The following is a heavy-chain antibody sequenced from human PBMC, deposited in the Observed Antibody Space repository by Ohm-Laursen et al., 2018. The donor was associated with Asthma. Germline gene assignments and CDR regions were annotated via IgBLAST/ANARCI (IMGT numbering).Heavy chain of an antibody. D-gene: IGHD1-7*01. CDR2: INPNSGGT. CDR3: ARESFAGTTVDY. CDR1: GYTFTGYY. J-gene: IGHJ4*02. V-gene: IGHV1-2*06. Sequence: ASVKVSCKASGYTFTGYYMHWVRQAPGQGLEWMGRINPNSGGTNYAQKFQGRVTMTRDTSISTAYMELSRLRSDDTAVYYCARESFAGTTVDYWGQGTLVTVSS.